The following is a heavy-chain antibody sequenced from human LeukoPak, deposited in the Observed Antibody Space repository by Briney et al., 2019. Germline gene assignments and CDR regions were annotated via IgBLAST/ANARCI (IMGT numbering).Heavy chain of an antibody. V-gene: IGHV1-69-2*01. CDR2: VDPEDGET. D-gene: IGHD3-22*01. Sequence: GASVKVSCKVSGYTFTDYYMHWVQQAPGKGLEWMGLVDPEDGETIYAEKFQGRVTITADTSTDTAYMELSSLRSEDTAVYYCATASPNGYYAFDIWGQGTMVTVSS. CDR3: ATASPNGYYAFDI. J-gene: IGHJ3*02. CDR1: GYTFTDYY.